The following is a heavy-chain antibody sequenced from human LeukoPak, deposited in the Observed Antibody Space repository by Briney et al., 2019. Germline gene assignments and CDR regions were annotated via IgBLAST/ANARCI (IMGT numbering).Heavy chain of an antibody. J-gene: IGHJ3*02. CDR1: GGSVSSGSYY. V-gene: IGHV4-61*01. Sequence: PSETLSLTCTVSGGSVSSGSYYWSWIRQPPGKGLEWIGYIYYNGSTNYNPSLKSRVTISVDTSKNQFSLKLSSATAADTAVYYCARETTYYYGSGLDAFDIWGQGTMVTVSS. CDR3: ARETTYYYGSGLDAFDI. D-gene: IGHD3-10*01. CDR2: IYYNGST.